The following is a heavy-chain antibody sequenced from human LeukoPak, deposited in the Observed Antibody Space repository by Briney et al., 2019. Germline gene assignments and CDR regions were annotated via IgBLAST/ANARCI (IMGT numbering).Heavy chain of an antibody. CDR3: ARVTPSGSYLASYGMDV. D-gene: IGHD1-26*01. V-gene: IGHV1-18*01. CDR2: ISAYNGNT. J-gene: IGHJ6*02. Sequence: ASVKVSCKASGYTFTSYGISWVRQAPGQGLEWMGWISAYNGNTNYAQKLQGRVTMTTDTSTSTAYMELRGLRSDDTAVYYCARVTPSGSYLASYGMDVWGQGTTVTVSS. CDR1: GYTFTSYG.